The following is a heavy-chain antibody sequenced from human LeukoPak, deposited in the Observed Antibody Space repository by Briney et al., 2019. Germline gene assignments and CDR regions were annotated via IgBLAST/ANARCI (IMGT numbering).Heavy chain of an antibody. CDR2: INHSGST. CDR1: GGSFSGYY. Sequence: PSETLSLTCAVYGGSFSGYYWSWIRQPPGKGLEWIGEINHSGSTNYNPSLKSRVTISVDTSKNQFSLKLSSVTAADTAVYYCARVPGTYCSGGSCYLRTYYSYYMDVWGKGTTVTVSS. D-gene: IGHD2-15*01. J-gene: IGHJ6*03. V-gene: IGHV4-34*01. CDR3: ARVPGTYCSGGSCYLRTYYSYYMDV.